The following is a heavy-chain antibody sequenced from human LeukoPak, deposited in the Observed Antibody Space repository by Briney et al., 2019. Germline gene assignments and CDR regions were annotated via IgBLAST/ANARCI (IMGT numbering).Heavy chain of an antibody. CDR2: ISAYNGNT. CDR1: GYTFTSYG. Sequence: GASVKVSCKASGYTFTSYGISWVRQAPGQGLEWMGWISAYNGNTNYAQKLQGRVTMTSDTSTSTAYMELRSLRSDDSAVYYCARKESYGGNSLASDYWGQGTLVTVSS. J-gene: IGHJ4*02. V-gene: IGHV1-18*01. CDR3: ARKESYGGNSLASDY. D-gene: IGHD4-23*01.